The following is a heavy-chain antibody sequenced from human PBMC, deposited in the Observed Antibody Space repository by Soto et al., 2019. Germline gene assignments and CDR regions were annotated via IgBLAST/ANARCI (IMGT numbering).Heavy chain of an antibody. CDR2: ISDSGGT. V-gene: IGHV3-23*01. Sequence: EVQLLESGGGLVQPGGSLRLSCAASGFAFSSYAMSWVRQAPGKGLEWVSAISDSGGTYYADSVKGRFTISRDNSKNTLYLQMNILRAEDTAVYYCAKDRAWCVTWGQGTLVTVSS. CDR3: AKDRAWCVT. D-gene: IGHD2-15*01. J-gene: IGHJ4*02. CDR1: GFAFSSYA.